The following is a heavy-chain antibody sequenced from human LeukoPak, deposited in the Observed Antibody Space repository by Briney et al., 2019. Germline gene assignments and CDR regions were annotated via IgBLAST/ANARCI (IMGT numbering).Heavy chain of an antibody. CDR3: ARVNNWNFYFGY. Sequence: SQTLSLTCTVSGGSVSSGSYYWSWIRQPPGKGLEWIGYVYYSGSTNYNPSLKSRVTISVDTSKNQFSLKLSSVTAADTAVYYCARVNNWNFYFGYWGQGTLVTVSS. CDR1: GGSVSSGSYY. D-gene: IGHD1-7*01. J-gene: IGHJ4*02. CDR2: VYYSGST. V-gene: IGHV4-61*01.